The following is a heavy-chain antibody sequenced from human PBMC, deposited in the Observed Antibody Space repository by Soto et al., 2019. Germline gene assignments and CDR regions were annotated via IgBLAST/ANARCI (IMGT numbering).Heavy chain of an antibody. CDR1: SGPDRSHN. D-gene: IGHD4-17*01. CDR3: VRQGIDYLHGLVDV. V-gene: IGHV4-59*08. Sequence: QVQLQQSGPRLVKPSETLSLTCTASSGPDRSHNWGWIRQPPGRGLEWIGYVYYTGDTAYNPAIRSRVSISADTSTNDISLTLSSVTAADTAVYYCVRQGIDYLHGLVDVWGQGTTVSVSS. CDR2: VYYTGDT. J-gene: IGHJ6*02.